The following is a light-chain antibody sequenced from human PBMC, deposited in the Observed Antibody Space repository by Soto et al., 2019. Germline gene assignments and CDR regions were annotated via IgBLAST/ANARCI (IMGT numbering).Light chain of an antibody. J-gene: IGKJ4*01. CDR2: AAS. CDR1: QGISNF. CDR3: QQANSFPFT. V-gene: IGKV1-12*01. Sequence: DIQMTQSPSSVSASVGDRVTVTCRASQGISNFLAWYHQKPGKAPKLLISAASTLQSGAPSRSSGSGSGTDFTLTITNLQPEDFATYYCQQANSFPFTFGGGTKVEIK.